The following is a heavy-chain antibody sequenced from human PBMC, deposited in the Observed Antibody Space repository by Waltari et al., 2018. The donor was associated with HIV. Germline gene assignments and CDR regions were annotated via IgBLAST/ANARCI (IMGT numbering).Heavy chain of an antibody. CDR2: ISGSGDNT. V-gene: IGHV3-23*01. CDR3: VKDPSSWTRADS. Sequence: EVQLLESGGGLVQPGGSLRLSCASSEFTFNILGMIWVRQAPGRGLEWVSTISGSGDNTHYADSVKGRFTISRDNSKNTMYLQMNSLRAEDTAVYFCVKDPSSWTRADSWGQGTLVTVSS. D-gene: IGHD6-13*01. J-gene: IGHJ4*02. CDR1: EFTFNILG.